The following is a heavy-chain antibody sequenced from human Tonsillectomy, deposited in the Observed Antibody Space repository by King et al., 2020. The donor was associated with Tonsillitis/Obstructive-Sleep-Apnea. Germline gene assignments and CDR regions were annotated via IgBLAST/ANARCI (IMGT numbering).Heavy chain of an antibody. V-gene: IGHV5-51*01. CDR2: IYPGDSDT. D-gene: IGHD2-15*01. J-gene: IGHJ3*02. CDR3: ARRDCSGGSCYEAAFDI. CDR1: GYSFTTYW. Sequence: VQLVQSGAEVKKPGASLKISCKGSGYSFTTYWIGWVRQMPGKGLEWMGIIYPGDSDTRYRPSFQGQVTIPADKSISTAYLQWSSLKASDTAIYYCARRDCSGGSCYEAAFDIWGQGTMVTVSS.